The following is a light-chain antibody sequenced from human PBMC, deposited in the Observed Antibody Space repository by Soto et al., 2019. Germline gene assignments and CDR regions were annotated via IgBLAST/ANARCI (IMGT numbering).Light chain of an antibody. CDR2: GAS. J-gene: IGKJ4*01. CDR1: QSVSSIY. V-gene: IGKV3-20*01. CDR3: QQYGSSALT. Sequence: EIVLTQSPGTLSLSPGERATLSCRASQSVSSIYLAWYQQKPGQAPRLLIYGASSRPTGIPDRFSGSGSGTDFTLTISRLEPEDVAVYYCQQYGSSALTFGGGTKV.